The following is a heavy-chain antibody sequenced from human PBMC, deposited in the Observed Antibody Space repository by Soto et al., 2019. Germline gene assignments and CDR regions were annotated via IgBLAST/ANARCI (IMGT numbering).Heavy chain of an antibody. D-gene: IGHD1-1*01. CDR2: VYGSEDK. Sequence: QITLQESGPTLVKPTQTLTLTCTFSGFSLTTSAVAVGWIRQPPGRALEWLAIVYGSEDKYYSPSLRSRLTXTXANSKNQVVLTLTDMDPVDTGTYFCVRRYDPYYFDYWGQGTQVTVSS. V-gene: IGHV2-5*04. CDR1: GFSLTTSAVA. CDR3: VRRYDPYYFDY. J-gene: IGHJ4*02.